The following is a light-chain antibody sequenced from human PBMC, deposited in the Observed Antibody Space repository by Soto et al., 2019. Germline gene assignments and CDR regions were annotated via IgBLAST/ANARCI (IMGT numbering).Light chain of an antibody. Sequence: ALAQPASVSGSPGQSITISCTGTSSDVGSYNLVSWYQQHPGKAPKVMIYEVSKRPSGVSNRFSGSKSGNTASLTISGLQAEDEADYYCCSYAGSSTYVFGTGTKVTVL. CDR1: SSDVGSYNL. J-gene: IGLJ1*01. V-gene: IGLV2-23*02. CDR2: EVS. CDR3: CSYAGSSTYV.